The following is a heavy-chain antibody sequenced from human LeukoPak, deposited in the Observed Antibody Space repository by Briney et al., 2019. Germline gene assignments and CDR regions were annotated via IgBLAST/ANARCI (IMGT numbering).Heavy chain of an antibody. CDR2: ISGSGGST. J-gene: IGHJ4*02. Sequence: GGSLRLSCAASGFTFSSYAMSWVRQAPGKGLEWVSAISGSGGSTYYADSVKGRLTISRDNSKNTLYLQMNSLRAEDTAVYYCAKAPLYYYDSSGYTDYWGQGTLVTVSS. D-gene: IGHD3-22*01. V-gene: IGHV3-23*01. CDR1: GFTFSSYA. CDR3: AKAPLYYYDSSGYTDY.